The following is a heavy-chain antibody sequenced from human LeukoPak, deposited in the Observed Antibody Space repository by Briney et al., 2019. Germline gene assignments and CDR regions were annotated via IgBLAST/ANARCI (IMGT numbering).Heavy chain of an antibody. CDR3: ANYRSGGGGYYSGLEH. J-gene: IGHJ1*01. D-gene: IGHD2-15*01. Sequence: GRSLRFSCAASGFTFSEYWMHWVLQAPGKGRMCVSRIHKDGHNTWYAVSVKGLFTISRTNSENRLYLQMNSLRADDSGVYYCANYRSGGGGYYSGLEHWGQATRDTVSS. CDR1: GFTFSEYW. CDR2: IHKDGHNT. V-gene: IGHV3-74*01.